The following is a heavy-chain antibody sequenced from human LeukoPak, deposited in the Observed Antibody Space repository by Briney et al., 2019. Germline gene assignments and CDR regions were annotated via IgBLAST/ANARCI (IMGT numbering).Heavy chain of an antibody. J-gene: IGHJ6*03. CDR1: GYTFTSYD. D-gene: IGHD3-22*01. CDR3: ARGCITMIVRDYYYYMDV. Sequence: ASVKVSCKASGYTFTSYDINWVRQATGQGLEWMGWMNPNSGNTGYAQKFQGRVTITRNTSISTAYMELSSLRSEDTAVYYCARGCITMIVRDYYYYMDVWGKGTTVTVSS. V-gene: IGHV1-8*03. CDR2: MNPNSGNT.